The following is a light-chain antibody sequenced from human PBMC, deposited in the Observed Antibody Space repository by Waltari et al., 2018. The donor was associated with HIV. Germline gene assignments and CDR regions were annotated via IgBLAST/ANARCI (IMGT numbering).Light chain of an antibody. V-gene: IGKV2-28*01. CDR2: MGF. Sequence: DSLVTQSPLSLSVTPGEPASISCRSSQSLRHHNGYNYLDWYVQKPGQSPQLLIYMGFNRASVVPDRFSGRGSDTDFTLKISRVEAEDAGIYYCMQALQVSFGQGTRLEIK. CDR1: QSLRHHNGYNY. J-gene: IGKJ5*01. CDR3: MQALQVS.